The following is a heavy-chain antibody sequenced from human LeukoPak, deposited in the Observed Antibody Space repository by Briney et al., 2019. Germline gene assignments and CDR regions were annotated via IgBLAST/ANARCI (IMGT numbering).Heavy chain of an antibody. V-gene: IGHV3-23*01. J-gene: IGHJ6*03. CDR1: GFTFSSYA. D-gene: IGHD2-2*01. Sequence: GGSLRLSCAASGFTFSSYAMSWVRQAPGKGLEWVSAISGSGGSTYYADSVKGRFTISRDNSKNTLYLQMNSLRAEDTAVYYCAKGPSSTINYYYMDVWGKGTTVTVSS. CDR2: ISGSGGST. CDR3: AKGPSSTINYYYMDV.